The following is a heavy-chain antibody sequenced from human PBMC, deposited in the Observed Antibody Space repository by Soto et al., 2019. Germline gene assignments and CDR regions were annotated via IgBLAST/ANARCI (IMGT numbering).Heavy chain of an antibody. Sequence: QITLKESGPTLVKPTQTLTLTCTFCGFSLSTAAVDVNWIRQPPGKPLEWLALIYWDDTKHYSSSLKNRLTISKDTSKNQVVLTMTNMDPVDTATYYCAHGSGWLSDQWGQGTLVTVSS. CDR2: IYWDDTK. J-gene: IGHJ4*02. D-gene: IGHD6-19*01. CDR1: GFSLSTAAVD. CDR3: AHGSGWLSDQ. V-gene: IGHV2-5*02.